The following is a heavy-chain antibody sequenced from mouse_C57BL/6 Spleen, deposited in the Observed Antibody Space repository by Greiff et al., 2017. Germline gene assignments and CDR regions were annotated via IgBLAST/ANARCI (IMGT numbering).Heavy chain of an antibody. CDR3: ARKGLLYYFDY. CDR2: ILPGSGST. V-gene: IGHV1-9*01. J-gene: IGHJ2*01. CDR1: GYTFTGYW. Sequence: QVQLQQSGAELMKPGASVKLSCKATGYTFTGYWIEWVKQRPGHGLEWIGEILPGSGSTNYYEKFKGKATFTAATSSTTAYMQLSSLTTEDSASYYCARKGLLYYFDYWGQGATLTVSS. D-gene: IGHD6-1*01.